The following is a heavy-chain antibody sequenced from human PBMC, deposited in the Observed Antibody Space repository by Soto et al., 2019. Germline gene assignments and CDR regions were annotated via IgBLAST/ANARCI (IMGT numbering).Heavy chain of an antibody. D-gene: IGHD3-22*01. CDR3: ARDSNSSGYSGAFDI. J-gene: IGHJ3*02. Sequence: TSDTLSLTCTVSGGSISSYYWIWIRQPPGKGLEWIGYIYYSGSTNYNPSLKSRVTISVDTSKNQFSLKLSSVTAADTAVYYCARDSNSSGYSGAFDIWGQGTMVTVSS. CDR1: GGSISSYY. V-gene: IGHV4-59*01. CDR2: IYYSGST.